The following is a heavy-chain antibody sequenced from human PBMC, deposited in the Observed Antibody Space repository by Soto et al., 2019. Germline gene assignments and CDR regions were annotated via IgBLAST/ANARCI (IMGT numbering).Heavy chain of an antibody. V-gene: IGHV3-23*01. CDR1: GFTFSSYA. CDR2: ISGSGGST. J-gene: IGHJ4*02. D-gene: IGHD5-12*01. Sequence: EVQLLESGGGLVQPGGSLRLSCAASGFTFSSYAMSWVRQAPGKGLEWVSAISGSGGSTYYADSVKGRFTISRDNSKNTLYLQMNSLRAEDTAVYYCAKASLDGYNFITPFDCWGQGTLVTVSS. CDR3: AKASLDGYNFITPFDC.